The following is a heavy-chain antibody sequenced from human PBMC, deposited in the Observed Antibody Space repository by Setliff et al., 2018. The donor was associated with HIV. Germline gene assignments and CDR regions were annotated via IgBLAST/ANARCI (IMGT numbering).Heavy chain of an antibody. CDR1: GASISSHY. V-gene: IGHV4-59*11. Sequence: SETLSLTCTVSGASISSHYWTWIRQPPGEGLEWIGNIHYTGSTNYNPSLKSRVTISGDSSKKQFSLVLSSVTAADTAVYYCARVPSSGWYGGHHYMDVWGKGATVTVSS. D-gene: IGHD6-19*01. J-gene: IGHJ6*03. CDR2: IHYTGST. CDR3: ARVPSSGWYGGHHYMDV.